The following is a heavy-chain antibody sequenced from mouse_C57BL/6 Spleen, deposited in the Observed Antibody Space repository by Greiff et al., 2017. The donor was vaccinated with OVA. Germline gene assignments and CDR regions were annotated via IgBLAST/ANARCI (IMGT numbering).Heavy chain of an antibody. CDR1: GYAFSSSW. Sequence: QVQLQQSGPELVKPGASVKISCKASGYAFSSSWMNWVKQRPGQGLEWIGRIYPGDGDTNYNGKFKGKATLTADKSSSTAYMQLSSLTSEDSAVYFCARGGYVDYWGQGTTLTVSS. CDR2: IYPGDGDT. J-gene: IGHJ2*01. CDR3: ARGGYVDY. V-gene: IGHV1-82*01.